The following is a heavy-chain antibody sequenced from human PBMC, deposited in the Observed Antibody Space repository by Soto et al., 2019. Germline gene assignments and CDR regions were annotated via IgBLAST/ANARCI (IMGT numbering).Heavy chain of an antibody. CDR3: AGCSGASCYPNGAFDI. J-gene: IGHJ3*02. CDR1: GYSFTSYW. Sequence: PGESLKISCKGSGYSFTSYWIGWVRQMPGKGLEWMGIIYPGDSDTRYSPSFQGQVTISADKSISTAYLQWSSLKASDTAMYYCAGCSGASCYPNGAFDIWGQGTMVTVSS. V-gene: IGHV5-51*01. CDR2: IYPGDSDT. D-gene: IGHD2-15*01.